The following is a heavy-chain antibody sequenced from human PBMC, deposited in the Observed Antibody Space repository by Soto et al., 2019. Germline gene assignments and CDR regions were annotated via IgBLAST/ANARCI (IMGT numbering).Heavy chain of an antibody. CDR1: GGSISSSSYY. D-gene: IGHD2-15*01. V-gene: IGHV4-39*01. Sequence: SETLSLTCTVSGGSISSSSYYWGWIRQPPGKGLEWIGSIYYSGSTYYNPSLKSRVTISVDTSKNQFSLKLSSVTAADTAVYYCAGNHGYCSGGSCYPIFDYWGQGTLVTVSS. CDR3: AGNHGYCSGGSCYPIFDY. CDR2: IYYSGST. J-gene: IGHJ4*02.